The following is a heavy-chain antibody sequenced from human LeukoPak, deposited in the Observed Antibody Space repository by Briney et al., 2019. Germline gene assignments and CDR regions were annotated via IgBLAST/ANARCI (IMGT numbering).Heavy chain of an antibody. CDR1: GFTFSSYA. J-gene: IGHJ4*02. CDR2: ISGSGGST. CDR3: AKDWILRYFDGLVHPNFDY. D-gene: IGHD3-9*01. V-gene: IGHV3-23*01. Sequence: GGSLRLSCAASGFTFSSYAMSWVRQAPGKGLGWVSAISGSGGSTYYADSVKGRFTISRDNSKNTLYLQMNSLRAKDTAVYYCAKDWILRYFDGLVHPNFDYWGQGTLVTVSS.